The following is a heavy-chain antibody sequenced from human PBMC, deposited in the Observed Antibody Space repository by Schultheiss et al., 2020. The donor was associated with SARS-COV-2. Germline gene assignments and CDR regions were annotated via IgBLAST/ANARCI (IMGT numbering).Heavy chain of an antibody. CDR2: VYYSGST. CDR1: GGSISSTDHY. D-gene: IGHD3-16*01. J-gene: IGHJ5*02. CDR3: ARGQRRPVWWFDP. Sequence: GSLRLSCTVSGGSISSTDHYWAWIRQLPGKGPEWIGSVYYSGSTYSDPSLKSRVTISVYTSKNQFSLKLAPVTAADTAVYFCARGQRRPVWWFDPWGQGTLVTVSS. V-gene: IGHV4-39*07.